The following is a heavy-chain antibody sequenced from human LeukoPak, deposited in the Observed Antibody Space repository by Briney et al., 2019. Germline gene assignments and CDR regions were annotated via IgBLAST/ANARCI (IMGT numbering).Heavy chain of an antibody. CDR1: GGSISSSSYY. J-gene: IGHJ6*02. CDR3: ARQDRAFDSRGYSFGGGMDV. D-gene: IGHD3-22*01. V-gene: IGHV4-39*01. CDR2: IYYSGST. Sequence: SETLSLTCTVSGGSISSSSYYWGWIRQPPGKGLEWIGSIYYSGSTYYNPSLKSRVTISVDTSKNQLSLKLSSVTAADTAVYHCARQDRAFDSRGYSFGGGMDVWGQGTTVTVSS.